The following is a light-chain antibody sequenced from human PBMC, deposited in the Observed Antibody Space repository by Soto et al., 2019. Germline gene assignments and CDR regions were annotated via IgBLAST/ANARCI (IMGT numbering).Light chain of an antibody. Sequence: EIVLTQSPGTLSLSPGERATLSCRASQSVSSSYLAWYQQKPGQAPRLLIYDVSSRATGIPDRFSGSGSGTDFTLTISRLEPEDFAVYYWQQYGSSPYTFGQGTKLEIK. CDR3: QQYGSSPYT. V-gene: IGKV3-20*01. CDR1: QSVSSSY. CDR2: DVS. J-gene: IGKJ2*01.